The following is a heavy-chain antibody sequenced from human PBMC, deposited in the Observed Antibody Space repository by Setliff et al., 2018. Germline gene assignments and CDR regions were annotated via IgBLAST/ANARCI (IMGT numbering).Heavy chain of an antibody. Sequence: PGGSLRLSCAASGFTFSSYAMSWVRQAPGKGLEWVSAISGSGGSTYYADSVKGRFTISRDDSKNTLYLQMNSLRAEDTALYYCARDRGPYSSSFNTYFQHWGQGTLVTVSS. CDR3: ARDRGPYSSSFNTYFQH. D-gene: IGHD6-13*01. V-gene: IGHV3-23*01. CDR2: ISGSGGST. J-gene: IGHJ1*01. CDR1: GFTFSSYA.